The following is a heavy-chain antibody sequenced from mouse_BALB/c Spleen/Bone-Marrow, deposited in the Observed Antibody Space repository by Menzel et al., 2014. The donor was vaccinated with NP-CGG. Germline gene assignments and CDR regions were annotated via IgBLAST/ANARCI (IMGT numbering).Heavy chain of an antibody. CDR1: GYSFTSYW. CDR2: IYPGNSDT. Sequence: EGQLPESGTVPARPGASVKISCKASGYSFTSYWMHWAKQRPGRGLEWFGSIYPGNSDTSYNQKFKGNAILTAVTSAGTAYMELSSLTNEDSAVYYCTRDGPYYLYYWGQGTPLTVSS. D-gene: IGHD1-2*01. J-gene: IGHJ2*01. CDR3: TRDGPYYLYY. V-gene: IGHV1-5*01.